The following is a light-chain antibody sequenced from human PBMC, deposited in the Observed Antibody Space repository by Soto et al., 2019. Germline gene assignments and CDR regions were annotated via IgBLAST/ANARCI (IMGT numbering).Light chain of an antibody. CDR1: QSVGNIY. J-gene: IGKJ1*01. V-gene: IGKV3-20*01. CDR2: DAS. CDR3: QQCATPPLT. Sequence: IVLTQSPGTLSLSPGERDTISCRASQSVGNIYIAWYQQKPGQAHRLLIYDASSRATGIPDRFSGSGSGTDFTLTIDRLEPEDFAVYYCQQCATPPLTFGQGTRVEIK.